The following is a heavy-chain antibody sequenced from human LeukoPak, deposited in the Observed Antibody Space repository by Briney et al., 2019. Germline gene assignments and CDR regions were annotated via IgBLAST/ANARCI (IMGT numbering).Heavy chain of an antibody. V-gene: IGHV3-7*05. D-gene: IGHD5-12*01. CDR2: INQDGSAK. CDR3: ARDSGYNAFDY. CDR1: GFLFSNSW. Sequence: GGSLGLSCADSGFLFSNSWMAWVRQAPGRGLEWLANINQDGSAKTCVDSVKGRFTISRDNAKNSLYLQMNSLRAEDTAMYYCARDSGYNAFDYWGQGTLVTVSS. J-gene: IGHJ4*02.